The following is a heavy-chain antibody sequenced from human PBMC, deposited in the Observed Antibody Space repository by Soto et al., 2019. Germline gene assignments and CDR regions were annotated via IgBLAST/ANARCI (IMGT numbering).Heavy chain of an antibody. CDR3: ASAWGPSCDCGMDV. CDR2: IIPISGTA. D-gene: IGHD3-16*01. V-gene: IGHV1-69*12. Sequence: QVQLVQSGAEVKKPGSSVKVSCKASGGTFSSYAISWVRQAPGQGLEWMGGIIPISGTADYAQKFQGRVAITADASPSTAYMELSSPRSEGTAVYYCASAWGPSCDCGMDVWGQGPRVTVSS. CDR1: GGTFSSYA. J-gene: IGHJ6*02.